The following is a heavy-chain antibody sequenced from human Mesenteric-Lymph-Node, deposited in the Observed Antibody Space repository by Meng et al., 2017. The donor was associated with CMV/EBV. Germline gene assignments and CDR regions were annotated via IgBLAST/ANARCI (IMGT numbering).Heavy chain of an antibody. CDR2: INPNSGGT. V-gene: IGHV1-2*02. D-gene: IGHD6-13*01. CDR1: GYTFTGYY. Sequence: ASVKVSCKASGYTFTGYYMHWVRQAPGQGLEWMGWINPNSGGTNYAQKFQGRVTMTRDTSISTAFMELSRLRSDDTAVYYCARGEGAAGLFKDWGQGTLVTVSS. CDR3: ARGEGAAGLFKD. J-gene: IGHJ4*02.